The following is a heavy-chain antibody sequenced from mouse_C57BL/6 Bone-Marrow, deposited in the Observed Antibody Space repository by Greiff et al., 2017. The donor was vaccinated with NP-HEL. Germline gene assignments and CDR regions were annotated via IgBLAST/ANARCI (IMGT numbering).Heavy chain of an antibody. CDR1: GFTFSSYA. D-gene: IGHD1-1*01. CDR2: ISDGGSYT. CDR3: ARDYDGRFYAMDY. Sequence: DVMLVESGGGLVKPGGSLKLSCAASGFTFSSYAMSWVRQTPEKRLEWVATISDGGSYTYYPDNVKGRFTISRDNAKNNLYLQMSHLKSEDTAMYYCARDYDGRFYAMDYWGQGTSVTVSS. J-gene: IGHJ4*01. V-gene: IGHV5-4*01.